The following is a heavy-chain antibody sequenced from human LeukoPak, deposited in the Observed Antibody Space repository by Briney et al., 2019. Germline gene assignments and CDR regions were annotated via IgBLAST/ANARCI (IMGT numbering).Heavy chain of an antibody. Sequence: ASVKVSCKASGYTFTSYGISWVRQAPGQGLEWMGWISAYNGNTNYAQKFQGRVTVTRNTSISTAYMELSSLRSEDTAVYYCARAGGTYYGIAFDIWGQGTMVTVSS. CDR1: GYTFTSYG. CDR3: ARAGGTYYGIAFDI. CDR2: ISAYNGNT. D-gene: IGHD1-26*01. J-gene: IGHJ3*02. V-gene: IGHV1-18*01.